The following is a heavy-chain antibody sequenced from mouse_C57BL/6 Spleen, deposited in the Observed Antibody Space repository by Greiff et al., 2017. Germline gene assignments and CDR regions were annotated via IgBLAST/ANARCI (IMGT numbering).Heavy chain of an antibody. J-gene: IGHJ2*01. CDR1: GFNIKDDY. Sequence: EVQLQQSGAELVRPGASVKLSCTASGFNIKDDYMHWVKQRPEQGLAWIGWIDPEDGDNEYASQFPGKGTITADTTSHKAYLQLSSLAAEDTAVYYCTTTVVSFDVWGKGTTLTVSS. CDR3: TTTVVSFDV. D-gene: IGHD1-1*01. CDR2: IDPEDGDN. V-gene: IGHV14-4*01.